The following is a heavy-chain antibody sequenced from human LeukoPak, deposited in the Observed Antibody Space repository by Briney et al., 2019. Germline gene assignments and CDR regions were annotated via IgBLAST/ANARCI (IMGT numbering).Heavy chain of an antibody. J-gene: IGHJ4*02. CDR3: ARADSSGWSNDY. CDR1: GFTFSSHS. V-gene: IGHV3-21*01. D-gene: IGHD6-19*01. CDR2: ISSSSSYI. Sequence: GGSLRLSCAASGFTFSSHSMTWVRQAPGKGLEWVSSISSSSSYIYYADSVKGRFTISRDNAKNSLYLQMNSLRAEDTAVYYCARADSSGWSNDYWGQGTLVTVSS.